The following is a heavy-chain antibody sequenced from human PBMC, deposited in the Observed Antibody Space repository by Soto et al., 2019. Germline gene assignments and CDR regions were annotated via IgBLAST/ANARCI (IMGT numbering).Heavy chain of an antibody. D-gene: IGHD3-22*01. CDR3: ARVTYDSSGYSFDY. V-gene: IGHV3-48*02. CDR2: ISSSSSTI. J-gene: IGHJ4*02. Sequence: EVQLVESGGSLVQPGGSLRLSCAASGFTFSSYSMNWVRQAPGKGLEWVSYISSSSSTIYYADSVKGRFTISRDNAKNSLYLQMNSLRDEDTAVYYCARVTYDSSGYSFDYWGQGTLVTVSS. CDR1: GFTFSSYS.